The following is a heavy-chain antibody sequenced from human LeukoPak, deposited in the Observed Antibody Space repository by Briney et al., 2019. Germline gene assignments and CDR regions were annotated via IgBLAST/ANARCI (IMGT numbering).Heavy chain of an antibody. V-gene: IGHV3-30-3*01. CDR2: ISYDGSNK. J-gene: IGHJ4*02. D-gene: IGHD2-21*01. Sequence: PGRSLRLSCAASGFTFSSYAMHWVRQAPGKGLEWVAVISYDGSNKYYADSVKGRFTISRDNSKNTLYLQMNSLRAEDTAVYYCARDLHPKLLYGPRPGDYWGQGTLVTVSS. CDR3: ARDLHPKLLYGPRPGDY. CDR1: GFTFSSYA.